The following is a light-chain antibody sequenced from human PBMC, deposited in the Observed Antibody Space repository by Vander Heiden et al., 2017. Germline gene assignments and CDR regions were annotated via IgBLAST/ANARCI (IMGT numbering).Light chain of an antibody. J-gene: IGKJ1*01. CDR2: GAS. CDR1: HTVGSN. Sequence: EIVLTQSPATLSVSPGDSVTLTCRASHTVGSNLASYQHTPGQAPRVLLYGASTRATGIPARFSGSGSWTEFTLTITSLQSEDFAVYYCQQYCDWPRTFGQGTKLEI. V-gene: IGKV3-15*01. CDR3: QQYCDWPRT.